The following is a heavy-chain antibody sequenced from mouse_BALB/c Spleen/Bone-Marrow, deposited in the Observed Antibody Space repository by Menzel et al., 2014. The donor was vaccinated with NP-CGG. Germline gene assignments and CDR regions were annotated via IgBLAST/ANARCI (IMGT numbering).Heavy chain of an antibody. J-gene: IGHJ3*01. Sequence: EVKLMESGPGLVKPSQSLSLTCSVTGYSVTSGYYWNWIRQFPGNKLEWMGYISYDGSNNYNPSLKNRISITHDTSKNQFFLKLNSVTTEDTATYYCARAAYWGQGTLVTVSA. CDR3: ARAAY. V-gene: IGHV3-6*02. CDR2: ISYDGSN. CDR1: GYSVTSGYY.